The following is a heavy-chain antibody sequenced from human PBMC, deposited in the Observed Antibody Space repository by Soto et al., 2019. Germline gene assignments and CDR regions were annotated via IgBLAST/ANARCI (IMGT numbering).Heavy chain of an antibody. CDR2: IYYSGST. D-gene: IGHD3-22*01. Sequence: SETLSLTCTFSGCSISSYYWSWIRQPPGKGLEWIGYIYYSGSTNYNPSLKSRVTISVDTSKNQFSLKLSSVTAADTAVYYCARDSEYYDSSGYPVYYFDYWGQGTLVTVSS. J-gene: IGHJ4*02. CDR3: ARDSEYYDSSGYPVYYFDY. V-gene: IGHV4-59*01. CDR1: GCSISSYY.